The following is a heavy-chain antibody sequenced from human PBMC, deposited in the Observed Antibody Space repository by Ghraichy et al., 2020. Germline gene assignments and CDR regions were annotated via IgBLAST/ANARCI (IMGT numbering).Heavy chain of an antibody. CDR1: GGTFSSYA. CDR3: AREGDCGGDCSLDY. D-gene: IGHD2-21*02. CDR2: IIPILGIA. Sequence: SVKVSCKASGGTFSSYAISWVRQAPGQGLEWMGRIIPILGIANYAQKFQGRVTITADKSTSTAYMELSSLRSEDTAVYYCAREGDCGGDCSLDYWGQGTLVTVSS. V-gene: IGHV1-69*04. J-gene: IGHJ4*02.